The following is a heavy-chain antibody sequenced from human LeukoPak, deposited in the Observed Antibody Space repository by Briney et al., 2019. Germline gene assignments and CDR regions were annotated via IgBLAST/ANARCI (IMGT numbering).Heavy chain of an antibody. V-gene: IGHV4-59*12. D-gene: IGHD6-19*01. CDR1: GGSINSYY. J-gene: IGHJ6*02. Sequence: SETLSLTCTVSGGSINSYYWSWIRQPPGKGLEWIGYIYYSGSTNYNPSLKSRVTISVDTSKNQFSLKLSSVTAADTAVYYCARESPYSSGYGRYYGIDVWGQGTTVTVSS. CDR3: ARESPYSSGYGRYYGIDV. CDR2: IYYSGST.